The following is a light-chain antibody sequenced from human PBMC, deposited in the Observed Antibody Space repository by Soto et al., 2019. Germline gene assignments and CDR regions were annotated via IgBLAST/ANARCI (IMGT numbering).Light chain of an antibody. J-gene: IGKJ1*01. V-gene: IGKV1-39*01. Sequence: DIQMTQSPSSLSASVGDRVTITCRASQSISSYLNWYQQKPGKAPKLLIYAASSLQSVVPSRFSGSGSGTDFTLTIISLQPEDFATYYCQQSYSTPPTFGQGTKVEIK. CDR3: QQSYSTPPT. CDR1: QSISSY. CDR2: AAS.